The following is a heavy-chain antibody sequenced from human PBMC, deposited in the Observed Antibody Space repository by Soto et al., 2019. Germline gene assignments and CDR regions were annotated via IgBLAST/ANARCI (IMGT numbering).Heavy chain of an antibody. CDR1: GDSVSNNDAV. D-gene: IGHD4-17*01. V-gene: IGHV6-1*01. CDR3: ARGTTTTGNYGMDV. Sequence: SQTLSLTCALSGDSVSNNDAVWNWVRQSPSRGLEWLGRTYYRSKWYNDYAPFVKSRITVNPDTSRNLSSLQLRSLIPDDTAVYFCARGTTTTGNYGMDVWGQGTTVTVSS. CDR2: TYYRSKWYN. J-gene: IGHJ6*02.